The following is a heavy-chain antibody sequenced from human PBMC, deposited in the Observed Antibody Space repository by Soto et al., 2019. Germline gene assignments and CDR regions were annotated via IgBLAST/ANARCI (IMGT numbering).Heavy chain of an antibody. CDR1: GYTFTSYG. J-gene: IGHJ6*02. D-gene: IGHD3-10*01. CDR3: ASNYLYYYGSGNTNYYGMDV. CDR2: ISAYNGNT. Sequence: QVQLVQSGAEVKKPGASVKVSCKASGYTFTSYGISWVRQAPGQGLEWMGWISAYNGNTNYGQKLQGRVTMTTDTSTSTAYMELRSLRSDDTAVYYCASNYLYYYGSGNTNYYGMDVWGHGTTVTVSS. V-gene: IGHV1-18*01.